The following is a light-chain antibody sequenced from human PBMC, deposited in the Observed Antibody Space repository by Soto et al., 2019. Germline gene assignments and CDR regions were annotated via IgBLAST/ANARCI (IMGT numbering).Light chain of an antibody. CDR2: GAS. J-gene: IGKJ5*01. CDR3: QQYGSSPRVT. CDR1: QSVSSNY. Sequence: EIVLTQSPVTLSLSPGDRATFSCRASQSVSSNYLAWYQQKPGQAPRLLLYGASNRATGFPDRFSGSGSGTDFTLTIIRLEPADFAVYDGQQYGSSPRVTFGQGTRLEIK. V-gene: IGKV3-20*01.